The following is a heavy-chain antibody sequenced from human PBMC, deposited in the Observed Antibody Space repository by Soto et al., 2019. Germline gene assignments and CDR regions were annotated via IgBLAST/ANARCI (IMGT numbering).Heavy chain of an antibody. CDR2: IIPIFGTA. CDR3: ARHDRGRDYFDY. CDR1: GGTFSSYA. J-gene: IGHJ4*02. V-gene: IGHV1-69*13. D-gene: IGHD3-16*02. Sequence: SVKVSCKASGGTFSSYAISWVRQAPGQGLEWMGGIIPIFGTANYAQKFQGRVTITADESTSTAYMELSSLRSEDTAVYYCARHDRGRDYFDYWGQGTLVTVSS.